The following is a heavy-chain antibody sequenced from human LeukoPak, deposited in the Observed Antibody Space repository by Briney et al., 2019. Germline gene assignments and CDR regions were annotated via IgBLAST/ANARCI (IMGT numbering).Heavy chain of an antibody. CDR1: GFTVSNNY. Sequence: GGSLRLSCAASGFTVSNNYMSWVRQAPGKGLEWVSVIYSGDNTYYVESVKGRFTISRDNSKNTLYLQMNSLRAEDTAVYYCAKQDLSMTTTPFDYWGQGTLVTVSS. D-gene: IGHD4-17*01. J-gene: IGHJ4*02. V-gene: IGHV3-66*04. CDR2: IYSGDNT. CDR3: AKQDLSMTTTPFDY.